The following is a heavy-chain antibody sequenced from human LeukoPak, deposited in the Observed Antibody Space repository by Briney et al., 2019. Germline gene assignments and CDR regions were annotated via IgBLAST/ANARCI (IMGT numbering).Heavy chain of an antibody. CDR3: ARVRGVVATFGY. CDR1: GYTFTSYA. J-gene: IGHJ4*02. CDR2: INAGNGNT. Sequence: ASVKVSCKASGYTFTSYAMHWVRQAPGQRLEWMGWINAGNGNTKYSQKFQGRVTITRDTSASTAYMELSSLRSEDTAVYYCARVRGVVATFGYWGQGTLVTVSS. V-gene: IGHV1-3*01. D-gene: IGHD2-15*01.